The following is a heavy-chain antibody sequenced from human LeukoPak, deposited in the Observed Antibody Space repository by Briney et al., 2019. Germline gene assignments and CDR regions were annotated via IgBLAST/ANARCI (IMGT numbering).Heavy chain of an antibody. CDR3: AELGITMIGGV. D-gene: IGHD3-10*02. J-gene: IGHJ4*02. CDR1: GFTFSSYE. V-gene: IGHV3-48*03. Sequence: GGSLRLSCAASGFTFSSYEMNWVRQAPGKWLEWVPYISSSGSTIYYADSVKGRFTISRDNAKNSLYLQMNSLRAEDTAVYYCAELGITMIGGVWGQGTLVTVSS. CDR2: ISSSGSTI.